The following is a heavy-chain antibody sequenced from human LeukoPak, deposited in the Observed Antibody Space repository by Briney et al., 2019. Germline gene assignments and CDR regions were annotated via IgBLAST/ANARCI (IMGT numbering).Heavy chain of an antibody. CDR2: ISYGGSNK. D-gene: IGHD3-3*02. Sequence: GRSLRLSCAASGFTFSSYGMHWVRQAPGKGLEWVAVISYGGSNKYYADSVKGRFTISRDNSKNTLYLQMNSLRAEDTAVYYCAKDLNFHFRGAGIYYHYGMDVWGQGTTVTVSS. CDR1: GFTFSSYG. J-gene: IGHJ6*02. V-gene: IGHV3-30*18. CDR3: AKDLNFHFRGAGIYYHYGMDV.